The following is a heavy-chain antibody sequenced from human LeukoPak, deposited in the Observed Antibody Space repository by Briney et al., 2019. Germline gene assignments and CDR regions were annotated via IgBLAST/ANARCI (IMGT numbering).Heavy chain of an antibody. V-gene: IGHV3-30*03. D-gene: IGHD3-9*01. CDR1: GFTFSNYG. J-gene: IGHJ3*02. CDR2: ISYDGSNK. Sequence: PGRSLRLSCAASGFTFSNYGMHWVRQAPGKGLEWVAVISYDGSNKYYADSVKGRFTISRDNSKNTLYLQMNSLKTEDTAVYYCSTRIYDILTGPPDAFDIWGQGTMVTVSS. CDR3: STRIYDILTGPPDAFDI.